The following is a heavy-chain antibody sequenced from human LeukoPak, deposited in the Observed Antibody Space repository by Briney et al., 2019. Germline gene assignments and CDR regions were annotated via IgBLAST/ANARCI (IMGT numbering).Heavy chain of an antibody. CDR3: ARSVVATSRGYYGMDV. Sequence: PSETLSLTCAVYGGSFSGYYWSWLRQPPGKGLEWIGEINHSGSTNYNPSLKSRVTISVDTSKNQFSLKLSSVTAADTAVYYCARSVVATSRGYYGMDVWGRGTTVTVSS. V-gene: IGHV4-34*01. J-gene: IGHJ6*02. D-gene: IGHD5-12*01. CDR1: GGSFSGYY. CDR2: INHSGST.